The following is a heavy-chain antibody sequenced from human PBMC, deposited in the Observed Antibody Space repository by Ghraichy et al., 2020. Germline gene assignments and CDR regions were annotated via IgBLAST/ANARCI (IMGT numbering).Heavy chain of an antibody. CDR3: ARDGCSSGSCYSNYYYYMDV. CDR2: ISTTSSTI. CDR1: GFTFSSYS. V-gene: IGHV3-48*02. D-gene: IGHD2-15*01. J-gene: IGHJ6*03. Sequence: GESLNISCAASGFTFSSYSMNWVRQAPGKGLEWVSYISTTSSTIYYADSVKGRFTFSRDNSKNSLYLQMNSLRDEDTAVYYCARDGCSSGSCYSNYYYYMDVWGKGTTVTVSS.